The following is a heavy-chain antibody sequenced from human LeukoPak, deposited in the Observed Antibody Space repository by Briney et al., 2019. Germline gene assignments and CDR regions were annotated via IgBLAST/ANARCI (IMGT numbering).Heavy chain of an antibody. D-gene: IGHD6-19*01. J-gene: IGHJ4*02. CDR1: VGSFSGYY. V-gene: IGHV4-34*01. CDR2: INHSGST. Sequence: SETLSLTCAVYVGSFSGYYWSWIRQPPGKGLEWIGEINHSGSTNYNPSLKSRVTISVDTSKNQFSLKLSSVTAADTAVYYCARGNSSGWYYFDYWGQGTLVTVSS. CDR3: ARGNSSGWYYFDY.